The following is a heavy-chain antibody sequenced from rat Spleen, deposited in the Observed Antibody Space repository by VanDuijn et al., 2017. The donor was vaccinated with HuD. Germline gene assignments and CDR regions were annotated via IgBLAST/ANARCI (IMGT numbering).Heavy chain of an antibody. CDR2: ITAGGDDT. CDR3: GRHGYNSYFDY. Sequence: EVQLVESGGGLVQPGRSQKLSCAASGFTFSNYDMAWVRQAPAKGLAWVASITAGGDDTYYLDSVKGRFTISRDNAKSSLYLQMDSLRSEDTATYYCGRHGYNSYFDYWGQGVMVTVSS. V-gene: IGHV5S23*01. J-gene: IGHJ2*01. D-gene: IGHD1-9*01. CDR1: GFTFSNYD.